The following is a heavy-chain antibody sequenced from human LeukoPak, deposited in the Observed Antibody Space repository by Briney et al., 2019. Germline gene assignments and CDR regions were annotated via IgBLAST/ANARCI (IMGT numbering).Heavy chain of an antibody. D-gene: IGHD3-22*01. Sequence: ASVKVSCKASGGTFSSYAISWVRQASGQGLEWMGRIIPIFGIANYAQKFQGRVTITADKSTSTAYMELSSLRSEDTAVYYCARDRSSGSHFDYWGQGTLVTVSS. J-gene: IGHJ4*02. CDR1: GGTFSSYA. CDR2: IIPIFGIA. CDR3: ARDRSSGSHFDY. V-gene: IGHV1-69*04.